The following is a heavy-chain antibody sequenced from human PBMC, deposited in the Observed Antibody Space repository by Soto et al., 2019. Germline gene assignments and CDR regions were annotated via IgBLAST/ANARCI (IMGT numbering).Heavy chain of an antibody. D-gene: IGHD4-4*01. CDR1: GYSFTSYW. V-gene: IGHV5-51*01. CDR3: AINNPLYSNYGLDYYGMDV. J-gene: IGHJ6*02. Sequence: PGESLKISCKGSGYSFTSYWIGWVRQMPGKGLEWMGIIYPGDSDTRYSPSFQGQVTISADKSISTAYLQWSSLKASDTAMYYCAINNPLYSNYGLDYYGMDVWGQGTTVTVSS. CDR2: IYPGDSDT.